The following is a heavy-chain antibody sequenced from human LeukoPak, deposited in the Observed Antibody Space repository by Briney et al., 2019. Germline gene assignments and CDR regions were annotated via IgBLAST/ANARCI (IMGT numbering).Heavy chain of an antibody. V-gene: IGHV4-34*01. CDR1: GGSFSGYY. CDR3: ARSRSIRGLYDY. Sequence: SETLSLTCAVYGGSFSGYYWSWIRQPPGKGLEWIGEINHSGSTNYNPSLKSRVTISVDTSKNQFSLKLSSVTAADTAVYYCARSRSIRGLYDYWGQGTLVTVSS. J-gene: IGHJ4*02. CDR2: INHSGST. D-gene: IGHD3-10*01.